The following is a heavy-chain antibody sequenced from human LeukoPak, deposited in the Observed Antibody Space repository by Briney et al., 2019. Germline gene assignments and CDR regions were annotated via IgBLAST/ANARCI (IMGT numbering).Heavy chain of an antibody. D-gene: IGHD3-22*01. CDR2: ISSDGDNT. Sequence: GGSLRLSCSASGFTFTTYAMHWVRQAPGKGLEYVSAISSDGDNTYYAESVKGRFTISRDNSKNTLYLQMSSLRSEDTAFYYCVKDRSSPSSGYYGSWGQGTLVTVSS. CDR1: GFTFTTYA. J-gene: IGHJ5*02. V-gene: IGHV3-64D*06. CDR3: VKDRSSPSSGYYGS.